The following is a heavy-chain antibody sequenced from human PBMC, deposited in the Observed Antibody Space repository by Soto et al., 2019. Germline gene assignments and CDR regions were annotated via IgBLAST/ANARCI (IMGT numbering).Heavy chain of an antibody. D-gene: IGHD6-19*01. CDR2: ISGSGGST. Sequence: EVQLLESGGGLVQPGGSLRLSCAASGFTFSSYAMSWVRQAPGKGLEWVSAISGSGGSTYYADSVKGRFTISRDNSKNTLYLQMNSLRAEHTAVYYSTRRSSGWYFDYWGQGTLVTVSS. V-gene: IGHV3-23*01. J-gene: IGHJ4*02. CDR1: GFTFSSYA. CDR3: TRRSSGWYFDY.